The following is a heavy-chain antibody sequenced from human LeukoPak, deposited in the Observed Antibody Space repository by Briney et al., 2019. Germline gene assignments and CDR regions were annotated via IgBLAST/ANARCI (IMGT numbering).Heavy chain of an antibody. CDR3: ARVHHPYHYSYYYYMDV. CDR1: GYTFTSYG. J-gene: IGHJ6*03. Sequence: GASVKVSCKASGYTFTSYGISWVRQAPGQGLEWMGWISAYNGNTNYAQKLQGRVTMTTDTSTSTAYMELRSLRSDDTAVYYCARVHHPYHYSYYYYMDVWGKGTTVTVSS. CDR2: ISAYNGNT. V-gene: IGHV1-18*01.